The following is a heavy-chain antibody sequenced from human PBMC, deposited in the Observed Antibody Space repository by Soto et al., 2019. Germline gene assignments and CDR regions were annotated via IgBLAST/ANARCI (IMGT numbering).Heavy chain of an antibody. CDR2: IYHSGST. CDR1: GGSISSDGYS. CDR3: ASSHAGAHITAAVH. J-gene: IGHJ4*02. D-gene: IGHD6-13*01. V-gene: IGHV4-30-2*01. Sequence: QLQLQESGSGLVKPSQTLSLTCAVSGGSISSDGYSWSWIRQPPGKGLEWIGYIYHSGSTYYNPSLKSRVTISVVRSKNQFSLKLSSVTAADTAVYYCASSHAGAHITAAVHWGQGTLVTVSS.